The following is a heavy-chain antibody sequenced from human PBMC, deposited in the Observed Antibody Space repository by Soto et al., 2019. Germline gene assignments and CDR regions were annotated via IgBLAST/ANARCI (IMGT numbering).Heavy chain of an antibody. D-gene: IGHD3-22*01. CDR3: VGGYYFGDY. CDR2: ISYDGSNK. Sequence: QVQLVESGGGVVQPGRSLRLSCAASGFTFSSYGMHWVRQAPGKGLQWVAVISYDGSNKYYADSVKGRFTISRDNSKNTLYLQMNSLRAADTAVYYCVGGYYFGDYWGQGNLVTVSS. CDR1: GFTFSSYG. V-gene: IGHV3-30*03. J-gene: IGHJ4*02.